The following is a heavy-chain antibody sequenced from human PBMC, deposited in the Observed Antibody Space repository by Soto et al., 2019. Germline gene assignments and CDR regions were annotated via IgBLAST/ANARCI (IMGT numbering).Heavy chain of an antibody. CDR2: ISSSSSTI. J-gene: IGHJ4*02. Sequence: GGSLRLSCAASGFTFSDYYMSWIRQAPGKGLEWVSYISSSSSTIYYADSVKGRFTISRDNAKNPLYLQMNSLRAEDTAVYYCASSARVVTREFDYWGQGTLVTVYS. CDR1: GFTFSDYY. V-gene: IGHV3-11*01. D-gene: IGHD7-27*01. CDR3: ASSARVVTREFDY.